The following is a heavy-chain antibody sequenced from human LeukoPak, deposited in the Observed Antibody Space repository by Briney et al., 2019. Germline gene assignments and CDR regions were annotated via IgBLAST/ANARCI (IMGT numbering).Heavy chain of an antibody. CDR3: AKDYWKSIAVAGNCFDY. J-gene: IGHJ4*02. CDR1: GFTFSSYA. D-gene: IGHD6-19*01. Sequence: PGGSLRLSCAASGFTFSSYAMSWVRQAPGKGLEWASAISGSGGSTYYADSVKGRFTISRDNSKNTLYLQMNSLRAEDTAVYYCAKDYWKSIAVAGNCFDYWGQGTLVTVSS. CDR2: ISGSGGST. V-gene: IGHV3-23*01.